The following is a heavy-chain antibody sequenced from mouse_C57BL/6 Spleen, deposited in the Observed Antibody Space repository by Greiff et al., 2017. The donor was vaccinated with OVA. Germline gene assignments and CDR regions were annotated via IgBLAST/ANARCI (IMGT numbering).Heavy chain of an antibody. V-gene: IGHV5-12*01. CDR1: GFTFSEYY. D-gene: IGHD2-3*01. CDR3: ARGIYDGYYYAMDY. J-gene: IGHJ4*01. CDR2: LSNGGGST. Sequence: EVKLVESGGGLVQPGGSLKLSCAASGFTFSEYYMYWVRQTSEKSLEWVAYLSNGGGSTYYPDTVKGRFTISRDNAKNTLYLQMSRLKSDDTAMYYCARGIYDGYYYAMDYWGQGTSVTVSS.